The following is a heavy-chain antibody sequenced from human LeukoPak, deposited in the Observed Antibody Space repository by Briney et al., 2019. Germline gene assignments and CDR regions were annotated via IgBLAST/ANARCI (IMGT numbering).Heavy chain of an antibody. Sequence: PGRSLRLSCAASGFTFDDYAMHWVRQAPGKGLEWVSGISWNSGSIGYADSVKGRFTISRDNAKNSLYLQMNSLRAEDTAVYYCARDGFTGYVYSWGQGTLVTVSS. J-gene: IGHJ4*02. CDR3: ARDGFTGYVYS. V-gene: IGHV3-9*01. CDR1: GFTFDDYA. D-gene: IGHD3-16*01. CDR2: ISWNSGSI.